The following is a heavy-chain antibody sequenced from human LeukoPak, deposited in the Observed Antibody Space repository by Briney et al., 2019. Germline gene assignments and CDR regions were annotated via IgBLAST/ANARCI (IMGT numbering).Heavy chain of an antibody. CDR1: EFTFSSYW. CDR2: IKQDGSEK. V-gene: IGHV3-7*01. CDR3: ARGREQLVPRYFDL. Sequence: HPGGSLRLSCAASEFTFSSYWMSWVRLAPGKGLEWVANIKQDGSEKYYVDSVKGRFTISRDNAKNSLYLQMNSLRAEDTAVYYCARGREQLVPRYFDLWGRGTLVTVSS. J-gene: IGHJ2*01. D-gene: IGHD6-13*01.